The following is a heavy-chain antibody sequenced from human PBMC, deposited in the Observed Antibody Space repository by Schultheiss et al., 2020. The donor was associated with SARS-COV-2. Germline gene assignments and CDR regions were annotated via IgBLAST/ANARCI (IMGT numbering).Heavy chain of an antibody. Sequence: GGSLRLSCAASGFTFSSYGMHWVRQAPGKGLEWVAVIWYDGSNKYYADSVKGRFTISRDNSKNTLYLQMNSLKTEDTAVYYCTTLGGYCSGGSCYGDYWGQGTLVTVSS. D-gene: IGHD2-15*01. CDR1: GFTFSSYG. V-gene: IGHV3-33*01. J-gene: IGHJ4*02. CDR3: TTLGGYCSGGSCYGDY. CDR2: IWYDGSNK.